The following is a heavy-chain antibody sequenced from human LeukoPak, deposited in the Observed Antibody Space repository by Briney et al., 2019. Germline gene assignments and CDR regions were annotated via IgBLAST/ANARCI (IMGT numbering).Heavy chain of an antibody. J-gene: IGHJ6*03. D-gene: IGHD4-17*01. V-gene: IGHV4-34*01. CDR1: GGSFSGYY. CDR2: INHSGST. Sequence: SETLSLTCAVYGGSFSGYYWSWIRQPPGKGLEWIGEINHSGSTNYNPSLKSRVTISVDTSKNQFSLKLSSVTAADTAVYYCAGSSTVTTFAGYYDYMDVWGKGTTVTVPS. CDR3: AGSSTVTTFAGYYDYMDV.